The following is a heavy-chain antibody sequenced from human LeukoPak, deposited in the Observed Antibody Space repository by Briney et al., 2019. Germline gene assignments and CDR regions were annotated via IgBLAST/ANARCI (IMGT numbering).Heavy chain of an antibody. Sequence: PGGSLRLSCAASGFSFSNYAMSWVHQAPGKGLEWVSAINTTSGSTFYADSVKGRFTISGDNSKNTLYLQMHSLRAEDTAVYYCAKGGYSYGRTYFDYWGQGTLVTVSS. CDR1: GFSFSNYA. CDR3: AKGGYSYGRTYFDY. V-gene: IGHV3-23*01. J-gene: IGHJ4*02. CDR2: INTTSGST. D-gene: IGHD5-18*01.